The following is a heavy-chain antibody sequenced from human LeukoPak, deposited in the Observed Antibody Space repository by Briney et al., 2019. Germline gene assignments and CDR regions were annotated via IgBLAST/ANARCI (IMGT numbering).Heavy chain of an antibody. J-gene: IGHJ6*03. D-gene: IGHD3-3*01. CDR2: ISYDGSNK. CDR1: GFTFRSFG. Sequence: GRPLRLSCATSGFTFRSFGMHWVRQAPGKGLEWVALISYDGSNKYYVDSVKGRFTISRDNSKNTLYLQMNSLRAEDTALYYCARGGITIFGVVIYMDVWGKGTTVTVSS. CDR3: ARGGITIFGVVIYMDV. V-gene: IGHV3-30*03.